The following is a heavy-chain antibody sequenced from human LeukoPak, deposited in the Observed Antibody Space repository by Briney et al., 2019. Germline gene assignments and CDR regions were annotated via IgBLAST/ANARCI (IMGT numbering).Heavy chain of an antibody. D-gene: IGHD3-16*01. CDR2: ISTYNGNT. Sequence: GASVKVSCKASGYVFTSHGISWVRQAPGQGLEWMAWISTYNGNTHYAQKFQGRVTLTTDTSTSTVDMELRSLRSDDTAVYYCARVRYRLAETYIDYWGQGTLVTVSS. J-gene: IGHJ4*02. CDR1: GYVFTSHG. CDR3: ARVRYRLAETYIDY. V-gene: IGHV1-18*01.